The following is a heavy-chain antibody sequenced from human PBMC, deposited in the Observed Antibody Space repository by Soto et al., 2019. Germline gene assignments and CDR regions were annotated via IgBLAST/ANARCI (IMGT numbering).Heavy chain of an antibody. J-gene: IGHJ6*02. CDR2: ISGYNGNT. Sequence: QVQVVQSGDEVKKPGASVKVSCKASGYTFTNYGFSWVRQAPGQGLEWMGWISGYNGNTKYAEKFQGRVTMTTYTYTSTAHMELRSLRSDDTAVYYCAREGQAPYYYYGMDVWGQGTAVTVSS. V-gene: IGHV1-18*01. CDR1: GYTFTNYG. CDR3: AREGQAPYYYYGMDV.